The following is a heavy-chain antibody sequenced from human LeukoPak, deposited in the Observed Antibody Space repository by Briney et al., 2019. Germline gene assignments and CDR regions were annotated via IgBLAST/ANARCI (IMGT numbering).Heavy chain of an antibody. D-gene: IGHD3-22*01. CDR2: IRSKAYGGTT. Sequence: GGSLRLSCAASGFTFSSYWMHWVRQAPGKGLQWVGCIRSKAYGGTTEYAASVKGRFTISRDDSKSIAYLQMNSLQIEDTAVYHCTRHLEDSSGYYHFDSWGLGTLVTVSS. J-gene: IGHJ4*02. V-gene: IGHV3-49*04. CDR1: GFTFSSYW. CDR3: TRHLEDSSGYYHFDS.